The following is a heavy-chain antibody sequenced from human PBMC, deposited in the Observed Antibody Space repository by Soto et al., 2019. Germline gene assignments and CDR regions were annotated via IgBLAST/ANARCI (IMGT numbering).Heavy chain of an antibody. CDR2: INHSGST. D-gene: IGHD6-6*01. Sequence: SETLSLTCAVYGGSFSGYYWSWIRQPPGKGLEWIGEINHSGSTNYNPSLKSRVTISVDTSKNQFSLKLSSVTAADTAVYYCARGAAPKLYYFDYWGQGTMVTVYS. CDR1: GGSFSGYY. V-gene: IGHV4-34*01. J-gene: IGHJ4*02. CDR3: ARGAAPKLYYFDY.